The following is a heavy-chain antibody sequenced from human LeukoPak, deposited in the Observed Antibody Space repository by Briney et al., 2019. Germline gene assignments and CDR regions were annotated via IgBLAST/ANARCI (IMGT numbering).Heavy chain of an antibody. CDR3: ATLIYGSGPHAMSWFDP. CDR1: GYTLTELS. D-gene: IGHD3-10*01. J-gene: IGHJ5*02. Sequence: GASVKVSCKVSGYTLTELSMHWVRQAPGKGLEWMGGFDPEDGETIYAQKFQGRVTMTEDTSTDTAYMELSSLRSEDTAVYYCATLIYGSGPHAMSWFDPWGQGTLVTVSS. CDR2: FDPEDGET. V-gene: IGHV1-24*01.